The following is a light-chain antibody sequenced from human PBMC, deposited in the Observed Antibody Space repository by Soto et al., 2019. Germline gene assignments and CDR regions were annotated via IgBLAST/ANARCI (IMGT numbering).Light chain of an antibody. J-gene: IGKJ4*01. CDR3: QQYDDYPLT. CDR1: RSIRTW. V-gene: IGKV1-5*03. Sequence: DIQMTQSPSTLSASVGDRVTITCRASRSIRTWLAWFQQKPGQAPNLLIYQASSLQSGVPTRFSGGGSGTEFTLTISSLQPDDFATYYCQQYDDYPLTFGEGTRVDIK. CDR2: QAS.